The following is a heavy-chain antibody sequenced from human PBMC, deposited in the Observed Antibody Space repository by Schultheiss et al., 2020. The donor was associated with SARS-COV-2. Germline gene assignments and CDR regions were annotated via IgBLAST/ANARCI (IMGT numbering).Heavy chain of an antibody. V-gene: IGHV4-30-4*08. D-gene: IGHD4-23*01. Sequence: SQTLSLTCTVSGGSISSGGYYWSWIRQPPGKGLEWIGYIYYSGSTNYNPSLKSRVTISVDTSKNQFSLKLSSVTAADTAVYYCARATVVEPDAFDIWGQGTMVTVSS. J-gene: IGHJ3*02. CDR3: ARATVVEPDAFDI. CDR2: IYYSGST. CDR1: GGSISSGGYY.